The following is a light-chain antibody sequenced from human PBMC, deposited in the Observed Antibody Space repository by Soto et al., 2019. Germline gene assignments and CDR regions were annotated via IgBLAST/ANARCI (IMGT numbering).Light chain of an antibody. Sequence: QSVLTQPASVSGSPGQSITISCTGTSSDVGSYSLVSWYQQHPGKAPKLMIYEVSKRPSGVSNRFSGSKSGNTASLTISGLQAEDEGDYYCCSYAGSSTLYVFGSGTKVPVL. V-gene: IGLV2-23*02. CDR2: EVS. J-gene: IGLJ1*01. CDR1: SSDVGSYSL. CDR3: CSYAGSSTLYV.